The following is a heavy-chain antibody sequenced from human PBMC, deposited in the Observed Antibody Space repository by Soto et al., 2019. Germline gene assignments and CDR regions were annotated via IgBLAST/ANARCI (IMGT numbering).Heavy chain of an antibody. J-gene: IGHJ1*01. Sequence: GASVKVSCKASGYTFTSYGISWVRQAPGQGLEWMGWISAHNGNTNYAQKLQGRVTMTTDTSTSTAYMALRSLRSDDTAVYYCVMSIPTSIQHWGQGTLVTVSS. CDR2: ISAHNGNT. V-gene: IGHV1-18*01. CDR3: VMSIPTSIQH. D-gene: IGHD6-6*01. CDR1: GYTFTSYG.